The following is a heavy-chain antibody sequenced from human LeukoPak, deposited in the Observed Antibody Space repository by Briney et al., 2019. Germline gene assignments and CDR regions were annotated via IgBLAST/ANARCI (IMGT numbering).Heavy chain of an antibody. J-gene: IGHJ3*02. D-gene: IGHD1-26*01. V-gene: IGHV3-33*01. CDR2: IWYDGSNK. CDR3: ARDSPGRWELMGAFDI. Sequence: GRSLRLSCAASGFTFSSYGMHWVRQAPGKGLEWVAVIWYDGSNKYYADSVKGRFTISRDNSKNTLYLQMNSQRAEDTAVYYCARDSPGRWELMGAFDIWGQGTMVTVSS. CDR1: GFTFSSYG.